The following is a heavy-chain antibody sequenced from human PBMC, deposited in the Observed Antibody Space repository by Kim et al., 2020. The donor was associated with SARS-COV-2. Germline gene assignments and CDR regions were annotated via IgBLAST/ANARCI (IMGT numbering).Heavy chain of an antibody. D-gene: IGHD1-26*01. CDR3: EALIVGAVSAFDY. CDR1: GYTFTSYA. J-gene: IGHJ4*02. Sequence: ASVKVSCKASGYTFTSYAMNWVRQAPGQGLEWMGWINTNTGNPTYAQGFTGRFVFSLDTSVSTAYLQISSLKAEDTAVYYCEALIVGAVSAFDYWGQGTLVTVSS. V-gene: IGHV7-4-1*02. CDR2: INTNTGNP.